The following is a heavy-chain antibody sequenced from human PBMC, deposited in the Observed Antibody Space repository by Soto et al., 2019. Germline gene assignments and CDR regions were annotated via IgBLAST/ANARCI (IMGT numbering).Heavy chain of an antibody. CDR1: GGSISSGGYS. D-gene: IGHD2-2*01. V-gene: IGHV4-30-2*01. CDR3: ARARHPVGYCSSTSCPNWFDP. CDR2: INHSGST. Sequence: QLQLQESGSGLVKPSQTLSLTCAVSGGSISSGGYSWSWIRQPPGKGLEWIGHINHSGSTYYNPSIKGRVTISVDRSKNQFSLKLSSVTAADTAVYYCARARHPVGYCSSTSCPNWFDPWGQGTLVTVSS. J-gene: IGHJ5*02.